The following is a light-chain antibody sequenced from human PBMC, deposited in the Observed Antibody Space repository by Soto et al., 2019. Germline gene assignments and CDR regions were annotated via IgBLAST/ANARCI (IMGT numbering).Light chain of an antibody. V-gene: IGKV3-20*01. J-gene: IGKJ2*01. CDR3: QQSSDSPPT. Sequence: EIVLTQSPGTLSLSPGERATLSCRASQTISSNSLAWYQQTPGQAPRLVIYGASNRATGIPDRFSGSGSGTDFTLTINRLQPEDFALYYCQQSSDSPPTFGQGTNLEI. CDR1: QTISSNS. CDR2: GAS.